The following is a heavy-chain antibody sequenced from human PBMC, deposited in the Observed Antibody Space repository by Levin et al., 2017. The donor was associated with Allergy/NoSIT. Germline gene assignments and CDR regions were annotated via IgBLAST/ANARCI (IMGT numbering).Heavy chain of an antibody. CDR2: IWYDGSNK. Sequence: GGSLRLSCAASGFTFSSYGMHWVRQAPGKGLEWVAVIWYDGSNKYYADSVKGRFTISRDNSKNTLYLQMNSLRAEDTAVYYCARDQRITIFGVKEGWFDPWGQGTLVTVSS. D-gene: IGHD3-3*01. V-gene: IGHV3-33*01. CDR1: GFTFSSYG. J-gene: IGHJ5*02. CDR3: ARDQRITIFGVKEGWFDP.